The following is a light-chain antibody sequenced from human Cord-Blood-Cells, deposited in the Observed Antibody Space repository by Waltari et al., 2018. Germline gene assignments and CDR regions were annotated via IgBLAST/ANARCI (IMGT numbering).Light chain of an antibody. CDR2: EGS. CDR3: CSYAGSSTWV. V-gene: IGLV2-23*01. Sequence: QSALTQPASVSGSPGQSTTISCTATSSDVGSYNLFSWYQQHPGKAPKLMIYEGSKRPSGVSNRFSGSKSGNTASLTISGLQAEDEADYYCCSYAGSSTWVFGGGTKLTVL. J-gene: IGLJ3*02. CDR1: SSDVGSYNL.